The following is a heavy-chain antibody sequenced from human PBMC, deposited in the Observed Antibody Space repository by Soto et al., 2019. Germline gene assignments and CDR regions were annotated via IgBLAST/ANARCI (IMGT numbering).Heavy chain of an antibody. CDR1: GGSFSGYY. J-gene: IGHJ4*02. V-gene: IGHV4-34*01. Sequence: QVQLQQWGAGLLKPSETLSLTCAVYGGSFSGYYWSWIRQPPGKGLEWIGEINHSGSTNYNPSLKSRVTISVDTSKNHFSLKLSSVTAADTAVYYCARATSITIFGVYYFDYWGQGTLVTVSS. CDR3: ARATSITIFGVYYFDY. D-gene: IGHD3-3*01. CDR2: INHSGST.